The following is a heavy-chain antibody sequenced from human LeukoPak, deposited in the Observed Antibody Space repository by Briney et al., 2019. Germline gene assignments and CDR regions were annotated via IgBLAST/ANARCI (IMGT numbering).Heavy chain of an antibody. D-gene: IGHD4-17*01. CDR2: RSDRWT. V-gene: IGHV3-23*01. CDR1: EFTLSTYA. J-gene: IGHJ4*02. CDR3: ARDCDYGNTSGMRCY. Sequence: RGSLRVSCAAPEFTLSTYAMNSVRQAPREGLGWVSTRSDRWTNYADSVKGRFTISRDDSQNTLFLQMNSLRVEDTAIYYCARDCDYGNTSGMRCYWGQGTLVTVSS.